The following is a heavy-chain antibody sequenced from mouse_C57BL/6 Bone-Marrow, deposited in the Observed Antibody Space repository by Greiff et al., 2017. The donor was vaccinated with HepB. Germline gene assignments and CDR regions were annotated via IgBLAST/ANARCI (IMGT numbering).Heavy chain of an antibody. J-gene: IGHJ3*01. CDR2: IYPRSGNT. CDR3: ARPLYDYGSSPFAY. Sequence: QVQLQQSGAELARPGASVKLSCKASGYTFTSYGISWVKQRTGQGLEWIGEIYPRSGNTYYNEKFKGKATLTADKSSSTAYMALRSLTSEDSAVYFCARPLYDYGSSPFAYWGQGTLVTVSA. D-gene: IGHD1-1*01. CDR1: GYTFTSYG. V-gene: IGHV1-81*01.